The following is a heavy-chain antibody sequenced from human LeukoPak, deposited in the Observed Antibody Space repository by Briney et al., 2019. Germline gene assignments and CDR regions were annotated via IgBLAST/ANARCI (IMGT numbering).Heavy chain of an antibody. CDR3: ARADDFWSGYYRNYYYYYMDV. J-gene: IGHJ6*03. CDR1: GGSFSGYY. Sequence: SETLSLTCAVYGGSFSGYYWSWIRQPPGKGLEWIGEINHSGSTNYNPSLKSRVTVSVDTSKNQFSLKLSSVTAADTAVYYCARADDFWSGYYRNYYYYYMDVWGKGTTVTVSS. D-gene: IGHD3-3*01. CDR2: INHSGST. V-gene: IGHV4-34*01.